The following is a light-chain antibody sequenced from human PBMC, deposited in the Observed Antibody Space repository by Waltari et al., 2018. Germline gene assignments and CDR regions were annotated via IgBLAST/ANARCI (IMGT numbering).Light chain of an antibody. J-gene: IGKJ2*01. CDR1: QSVSSN. V-gene: IGKV3-15*01. Sequence: EIVMTQSPATLSVSPGERATLPCRASQSVSSNLAWYQQKLGQAPRLLIYGASTRVTGIPARFSGRGSGTEFTLTISSMQSEDFAVYYCQQYNDWPPYTFGQGTKLEIK. CDR2: GAS. CDR3: QQYNDWPPYT.